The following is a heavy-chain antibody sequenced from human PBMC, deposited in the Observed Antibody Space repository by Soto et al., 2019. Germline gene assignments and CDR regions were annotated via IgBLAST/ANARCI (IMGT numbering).Heavy chain of an antibody. D-gene: IGHD3-9*01. J-gene: IGHJ4*02. V-gene: IGHV4-31*03. Sequence: SETLSLTCTVSGGSISSGGYYWSWIRQHPGKGLEWIGYIYYSGSTYYNPSLKSRVTISVDTSKNQFSLKLSSVTAADTAVYYCARGTTYYDILTGYYDDYFDYWGQGTLVTVSS. CDR1: GGSISSGGYY. CDR3: ARGTTYYDILTGYYDDYFDY. CDR2: IYYSGST.